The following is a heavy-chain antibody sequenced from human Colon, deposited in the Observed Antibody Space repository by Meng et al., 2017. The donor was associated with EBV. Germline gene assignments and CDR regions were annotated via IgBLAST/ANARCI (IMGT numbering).Heavy chain of an antibody. CDR2: ISGSGSPI. D-gene: IGHD5-18*01. J-gene: IGHJ4*02. CDR3: ARDKGHSFGHVDY. V-gene: IGHV3-11*01. Sequence: QVELVGSWGDLVKPGGSPRLPWAAFGFTFSDYYLSWIRQSPGKGLEWILYISGSGSPIYYADSVKGRFTISRDNAKNSLYLQMNSLRDEDTAVYFCARDKGHSFGHVDYWGLGALVTVSS. CDR1: GFTFSDYY.